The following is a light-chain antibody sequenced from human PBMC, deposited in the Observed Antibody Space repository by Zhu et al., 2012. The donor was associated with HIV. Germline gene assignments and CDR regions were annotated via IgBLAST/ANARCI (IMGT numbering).Light chain of an antibody. J-gene: IGKJ2*01. V-gene: IGKV3-11*01. Sequence: EIVLTQSPATLSLSPGERATLSCRASQSVSSYLAWYQQKPGQAPRLLIYDASNRATGIPARFSGSGSGTDFSLTISRLEPADFAVFYCQQYDTSPYTFGLGTKLEIK. CDR3: QQYDTSPYT. CDR1: QSVSSY. CDR2: DAS.